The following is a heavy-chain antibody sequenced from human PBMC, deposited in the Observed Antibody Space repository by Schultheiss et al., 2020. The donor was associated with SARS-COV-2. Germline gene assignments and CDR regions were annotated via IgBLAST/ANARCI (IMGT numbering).Heavy chain of an antibody. CDR3: ARAWSDSSWYVSWFDP. V-gene: IGHV4-59*01. CDR2: IYYSGST. D-gene: IGHD6-13*01. Sequence: SETLSLTCTVSGGSISSYYWSWIRQPAGKGLEWIGYIYYSGSTNYNPSLKSRVTISVDTSKNQFSLKLSSVTAADTAVYYCARAWSDSSWYVSWFDPWGQGTLVTVSS. CDR1: GGSISSYY. J-gene: IGHJ5*02.